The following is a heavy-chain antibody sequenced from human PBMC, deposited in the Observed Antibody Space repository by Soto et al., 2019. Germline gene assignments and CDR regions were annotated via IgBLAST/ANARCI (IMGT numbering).Heavy chain of an antibody. CDR2: ISSSSSYI. J-gene: IGHJ3*01. V-gene: IGHV3-21*01. D-gene: IGHD1-26*01. Sequence: GGSLRLSCAASGFTFSSYSMNWVRQAPGKGLEWVSSISSSSSYIYYADSVKGRFTISRDNAKNSLYLQMHSLRAEDTAVYYCARDWIIVGGHPGFAFGFWGRGTMVTV. CDR1: GFTFSSYS. CDR3: ARDWIIVGGHPGFAFGF.